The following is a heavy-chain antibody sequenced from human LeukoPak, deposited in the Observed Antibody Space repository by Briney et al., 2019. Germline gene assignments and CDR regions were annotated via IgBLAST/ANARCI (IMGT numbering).Heavy chain of an antibody. CDR2: ISVSGGST. D-gene: IGHD3-22*01. J-gene: IGHJ4*02. CDR3: ATRPPPPGSGYYGSFDY. Sequence: GGSLRLSCAASGFTFSNYAMTWLRQAPGKGLEWVSTISVSGGSTYYADSVKGRFTISRDNSKNTLYLQMNSLRAEDTAVYYCATRPPPPGSGYYGSFDYWGQGTLVTVSP. CDR1: GFTFSNYA. V-gene: IGHV3-23*01.